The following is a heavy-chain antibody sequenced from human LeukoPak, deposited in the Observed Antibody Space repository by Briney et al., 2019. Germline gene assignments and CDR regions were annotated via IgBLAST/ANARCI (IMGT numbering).Heavy chain of an antibody. V-gene: IGHV3-23*01. CDR2: ISGSGGST. Sequence: GGSLRLSCAASGFTFSSYAMSWVRQAPGKGLEWVSAISGSGGSTHYADSVKGRFTISRDNSKNTLYLQMNSLRAEDTAVYYCAKDSLIYCSGGSCYPDYWGQGTLVTVSS. J-gene: IGHJ4*02. CDR3: AKDSLIYCSGGSCYPDY. D-gene: IGHD2-15*01. CDR1: GFTFSSYA.